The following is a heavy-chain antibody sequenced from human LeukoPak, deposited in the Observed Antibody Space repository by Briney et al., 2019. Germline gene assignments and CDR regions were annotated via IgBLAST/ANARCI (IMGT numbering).Heavy chain of an antibody. V-gene: IGHV3-7*01. CDR1: GFSFISYW. CDR3: ARLGLRPIDYSNPEFDS. J-gene: IGHJ5*01. Sequence: GGSLRLSCAASGFSFISYWMSWVRQAPGKGLEWVANIKQDGSEKYHVDSVKGRFTISRDNARNSLYLQMNNLRAEDTAVYYCARLGLRPIDYSNPEFDSWGQGTLVTVSS. CDR2: IKQDGSEK. D-gene: IGHD4-11*01.